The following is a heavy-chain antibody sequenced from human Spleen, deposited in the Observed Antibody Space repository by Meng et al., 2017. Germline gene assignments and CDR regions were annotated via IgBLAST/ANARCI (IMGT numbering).Heavy chain of an antibody. D-gene: IGHD6-6*01. CDR3: ARPSRYNWFDP. CDR2: INHSGST. J-gene: IGHJ5*02. Sequence: QAPLQQWGAGLLKPSETLSLTCAVYGGSFSGYYWSWIRQPPGKGLEWIGEINHSGSTNYNPSLKSRVTISVDTSKNQFSLKLSSVTAADTAVYYCARPSRYNWFDPWGQGTLVTVSS. CDR1: GGSFSGYY. V-gene: IGHV4-34*01.